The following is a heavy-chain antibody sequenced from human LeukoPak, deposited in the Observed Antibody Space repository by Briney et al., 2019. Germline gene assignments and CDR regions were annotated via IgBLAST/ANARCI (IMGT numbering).Heavy chain of an antibody. D-gene: IGHD3-22*01. CDR3: AKDSLYDDNGYYHYFDY. Sequence: GASLRLSCAASGFSFSTYGMHWVRQAPGKGLEWVAMIWYDASGQYYADSGKGRFTISGDTSKNTLYLQMNSMRADETAVYCSAKDSLYDDNGYYHYFDYWGQGTLVTVSS. CDR1: GFSFSTYG. J-gene: IGHJ4*02. CDR2: IWYDASGQ. V-gene: IGHV3-33*06.